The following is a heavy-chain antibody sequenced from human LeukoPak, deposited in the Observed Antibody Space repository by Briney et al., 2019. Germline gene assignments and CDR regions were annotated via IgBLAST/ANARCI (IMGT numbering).Heavy chain of an antibody. J-gene: IGHJ3*02. CDR3: ARESVVATGAFDI. CDR2: INHSGST. Sequence: NPSETLSLTCAVYGGSFSGYYWSWIRQPPGKGLEWIGEINHSGSTNYNPSLKSRVTISVDTSKNQFSLKLSSVTAADTAVYYCARESVVATGAFDIWGQGTMVTVSS. V-gene: IGHV4-34*01. D-gene: IGHD2-15*01. CDR1: GGSFSGYY.